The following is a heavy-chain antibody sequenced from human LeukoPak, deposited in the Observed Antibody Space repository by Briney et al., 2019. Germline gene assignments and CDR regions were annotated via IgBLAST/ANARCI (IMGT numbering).Heavy chain of an antibody. CDR3: ARVAFSGSYWGAFDY. CDR2: INPNSGGT. CDR1: GYTFTGYY. J-gene: IGHJ4*02. D-gene: IGHD1-26*01. Sequence: GASVKVSCKASGYTFTGYYMHWVRQAPGQGLEWMGWINPNSGGTNYAQKFQGRVTMTRDTFISTAYMELSRLRSDDTAVYYCARVAFSGSYWGAFDYCGQGTLVTVSP. V-gene: IGHV1-2*02.